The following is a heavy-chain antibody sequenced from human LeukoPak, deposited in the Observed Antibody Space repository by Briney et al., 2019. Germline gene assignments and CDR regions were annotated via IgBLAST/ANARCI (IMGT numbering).Heavy chain of an antibody. CDR2: IKEDGTDT. J-gene: IGHJ4*02. CDR3: ARAVAVHVYHFGGFDY. V-gene: IGHV3-7*01. CDR1: GFSFSAYW. D-gene: IGHD3-16*01. Sequence: PGGSLRLSCAASGFSFSAYWMGWVRQAPGKGLECVAYIKEDGTDTRYVDSVKGRFITSRDNAKNSLYLQMNSLRAEDTAVHYCARAVAVHVYHFGGFDYWGQGTLVTVSS.